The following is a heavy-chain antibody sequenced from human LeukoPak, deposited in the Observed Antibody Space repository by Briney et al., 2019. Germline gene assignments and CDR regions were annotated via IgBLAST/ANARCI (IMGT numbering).Heavy chain of an antibody. CDR1: GFTFSSCA. J-gene: IGHJ6*02. V-gene: IGHV3-23*01. CDR2: ISGAGGST. Sequence: GGSLRLSCAASGFTFSSCAMNWVRQAPGKGLEWVSTISGAGGSTYYPDSVKGRTTISRDNSKNMLYVQMNNLRAEDTAVYYCAKAITGMRFCLDVWGQGTTVTVSS. D-gene: IGHD1-1*01. CDR3: AKAITGMRFCLDV.